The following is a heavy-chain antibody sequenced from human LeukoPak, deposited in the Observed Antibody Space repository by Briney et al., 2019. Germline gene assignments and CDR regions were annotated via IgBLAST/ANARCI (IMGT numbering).Heavy chain of an antibody. CDR1: GFTFSDYS. CDR3: SRRFDC. V-gene: IGHV3-48*02. CDR2: IDGSGDTI. J-gene: IGHJ4*02. Sequence: GESLRLSCAASGFTFSDYSMNWVRQAPGKGLEWVSYIDGSGDTIYYADSVKGRFTISRDNAKNSLDLQINSLRDEDTAVYYCSRRFDCWGQGTLVTVSS.